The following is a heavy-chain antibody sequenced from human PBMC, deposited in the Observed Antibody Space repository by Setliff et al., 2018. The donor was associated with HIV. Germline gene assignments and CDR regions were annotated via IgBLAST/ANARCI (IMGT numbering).Heavy chain of an antibody. CDR3: ARSRGDIVMMVAAHWYFDL. D-gene: IGHD2-15*01. CDR2: INHSGST. V-gene: IGHV4-34*01. J-gene: IGHJ2*01. Sequence: SETLSLTCAVYGGSFSGYYWSWIRQSPGKGLEWIGEINHSGSTYYNPSLKSRVTISVDTSKNQFSLKLSSVTAADTAVYYCARSRGDIVMMVAAHWYFDLWGRGTLVTVSS. CDR1: GGSFSGYY.